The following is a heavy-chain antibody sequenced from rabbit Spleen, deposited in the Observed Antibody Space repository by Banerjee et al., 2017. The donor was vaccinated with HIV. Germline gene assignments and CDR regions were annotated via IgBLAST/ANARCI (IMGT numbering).Heavy chain of an antibody. J-gene: IGHJ4*01. CDR2: IYGGSSGTA. CDR1: GFSFSSSYY. V-gene: IGHV1S45*01. D-gene: IGHD2-1*01. CDR3: ARRSNGVGDYKL. Sequence: QEQLEESGGDLVQPEGSLTLTCTASGFSFSSSYYMCWVRQAPGKGLEWIACIYGGSSGTAYYASWAKGRFTISKTSSTTVTLQMTSLTAADTATYFCARRSNGVGDYKLWGQGTLVTVS.